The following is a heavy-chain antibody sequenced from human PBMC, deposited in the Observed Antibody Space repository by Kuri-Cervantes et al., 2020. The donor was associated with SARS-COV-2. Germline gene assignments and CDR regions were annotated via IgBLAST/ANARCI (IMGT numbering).Heavy chain of an antibody. D-gene: IGHD1-7*01. V-gene: IGHV1-69*13. Sequence: SVKVSCKASGGTFSSYAISGVRQAPGQGLEWMGGIIPIFGTANYAQKFQGRVTITADESTSTAYMELSSLRSEDTAVYYCARGRELRVTDAFDIWGQGTMVTVSS. J-gene: IGHJ3*02. CDR3: ARGRELRVTDAFDI. CDR2: IIPIFGTA. CDR1: GGTFSSYA.